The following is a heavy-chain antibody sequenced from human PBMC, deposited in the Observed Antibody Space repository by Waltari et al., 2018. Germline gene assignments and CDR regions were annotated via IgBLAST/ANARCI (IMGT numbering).Heavy chain of an antibody. J-gene: IGHJ6*02. CDR1: GFTFSSYG. CDR3: AKRDSSSWFSYYGMDV. V-gene: IGHV3-30*18. CDR2: ISYDGSNK. Sequence: QVQLVESGGGVVQPGRSLRLSCAASGFTFSSYGMHWVRQAPGKGLEWGAVISYDGSNKYYADSVKGRFTISRDNSKNTLYLQMNSLRAEDTAVYYCAKRDSSSWFSYYGMDVWGQGTTVTVSS. D-gene: IGHD6-13*01.